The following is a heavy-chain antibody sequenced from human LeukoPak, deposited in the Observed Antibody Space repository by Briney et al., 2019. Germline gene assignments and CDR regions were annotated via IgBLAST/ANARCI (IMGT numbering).Heavy chain of an antibody. V-gene: IGHV1-2*02. Sequence: ASVKVSCKASGYTFTDYYMHWVRQAPGQGLEWMGWINPNSGDTNYAQKFQGRVTMTRDTSITTAYMELSRLRSDDTAVYYCARDFFGGSVPSFDYWGQGTLVTVSS. D-gene: IGHD3-10*01. CDR3: ARDFFGGSVPSFDY. J-gene: IGHJ4*02. CDR1: GYTFTDYY. CDR2: INPNSGDT.